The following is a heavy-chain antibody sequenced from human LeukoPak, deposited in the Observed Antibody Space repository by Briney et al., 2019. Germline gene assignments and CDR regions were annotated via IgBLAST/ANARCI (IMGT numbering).Heavy chain of an antibody. Sequence: SETLSLTCTVSGGSISSYYWSWIRQPPGKGLEWIGYIYYSGSTNYNPSLKSRVTISVDRSKNQFSLKLSSVTAADTAVYYCASHYGSGSYPSDYWGQGTLVTVSS. CDR2: IYYSGST. J-gene: IGHJ4*02. V-gene: IGHV4-59*12. CDR3: ASHYGSGSYPSDY. CDR1: GGSISSYY. D-gene: IGHD3-10*01.